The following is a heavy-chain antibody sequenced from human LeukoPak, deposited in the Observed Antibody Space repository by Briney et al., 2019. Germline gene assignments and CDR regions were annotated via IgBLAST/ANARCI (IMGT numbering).Heavy chain of an antibody. Sequence: PGGSLRLSCAASGFPFSNYEMNWVRQAPGKGLEWVSYISSSGSSIYYVDPVKGRFSISRDNAKNSLYLQVNSLRVEDTAVYYCASGGSMKWYWGQGTLVTVSS. V-gene: IGHV3-48*03. CDR3: ASGGSMKWY. CDR1: GFPFSNYE. D-gene: IGHD1-26*01. CDR2: ISSSGSSI. J-gene: IGHJ4*02.